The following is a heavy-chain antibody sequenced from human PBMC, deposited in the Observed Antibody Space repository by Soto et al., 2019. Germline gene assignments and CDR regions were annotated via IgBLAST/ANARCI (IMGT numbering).Heavy chain of an antibody. Sequence: ASVKVSCKVSGYTLTELSMHWVRQAPGKGLEWMGGFDPEDGETIYAQKFQGRVTMTEDTSTDTAYMELSSLRSEDTAVYYCATGGSKAAAGNWFDPWGQGTLVTVSS. J-gene: IGHJ5*02. D-gene: IGHD6-13*01. CDR1: GYTLTELS. CDR3: ATGGSKAAAGNWFDP. CDR2: FDPEDGET. V-gene: IGHV1-24*01.